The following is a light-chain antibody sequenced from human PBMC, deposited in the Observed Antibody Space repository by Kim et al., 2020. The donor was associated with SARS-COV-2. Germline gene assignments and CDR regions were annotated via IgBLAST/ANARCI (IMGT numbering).Light chain of an antibody. J-gene: IGLJ2*01. CDR3: HSRDSSDNGV. CDR2: GKN. CDR1: SLRTNY. V-gene: IGLV3-19*01. Sequence: SSELTQDPAVYVALGQTVRITCQGDSLRTNYARRYQQKTGQAPVLVIYGKNKRPSGIPDRFSGSSSGNTASLTITGAQADDEADYYFHSRDSSDNGVFGG.